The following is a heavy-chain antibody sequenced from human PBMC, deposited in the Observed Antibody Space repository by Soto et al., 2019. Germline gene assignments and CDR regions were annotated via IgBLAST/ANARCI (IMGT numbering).Heavy chain of an antibody. CDR1: GGSISSSNW. V-gene: IGHV4-4*02. CDR2: IYHSGST. CDR3: AILLRSTYGMDV. Sequence: QVQLQEWGPGLVKPSGTLSLTCAVSGGSISSSNWWTWVRQPPGKGLEWIGEIYHSGSTNYNPSLKSRVTISVDKSKHQFSLKVSSVTAVDTAVYYCAILLRSTYGMDVWGQGTTVTVSS. J-gene: IGHJ6*02. D-gene: IGHD3-3*01.